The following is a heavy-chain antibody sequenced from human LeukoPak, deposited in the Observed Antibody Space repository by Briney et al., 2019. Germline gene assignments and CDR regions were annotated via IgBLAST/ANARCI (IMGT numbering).Heavy chain of an antibody. D-gene: IGHD4-17*01. CDR1: GYTFTGYY. J-gene: IGHJ4*02. CDR3: ATPFPLRTVTTSQFDY. Sequence: ASVKVSCKASGYTFTGYYMHWVRQAPGQGLEWMGWINPNSGGTNYAQKSQGRVTMTRDTSISTAYMELSRLRSDDTAVYYCATPFPLRTVTTSQFDYWGQGTLVTVSS. CDR2: INPNSGGT. V-gene: IGHV1-2*02.